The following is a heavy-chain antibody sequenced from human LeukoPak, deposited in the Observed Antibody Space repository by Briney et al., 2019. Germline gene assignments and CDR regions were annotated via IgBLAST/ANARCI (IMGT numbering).Heavy chain of an antibody. D-gene: IGHD6-13*01. J-gene: IGHJ4*02. CDR2: INHSGST. Sequence: PSETLSLTSAGYGVSFSGYYWSWLRQPPGKGLEGIRDINHSGSTNYNPSLNSRVTISVDTTKKQFSLKLSSVTAADTAVYYFTRQRQGGIYSRSWYGFDYWGQGTVVTVSS. CDR1: GVSFSGYY. V-gene: IGHV4-34*01. CDR3: TRQRQGGIYSRSWYGFDY.